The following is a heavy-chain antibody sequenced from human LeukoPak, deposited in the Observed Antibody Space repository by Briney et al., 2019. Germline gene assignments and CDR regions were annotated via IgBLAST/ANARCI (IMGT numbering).Heavy chain of an antibody. CDR1: GFTLSTNS. CDR2: ITAGGGNK. J-gene: IGHJ4*02. Sequence: PGGSLRLSCAASGFTLSTNSMSWGRQAPGKGLERGSTITAGGGNKEYADSVTAPFTISRYNSTNTVYLQMNSLRAEDTAVYYCAKDSPGFGIVFDSWGQGTLVTVSS. CDR3: AKDSPGFGIVFDS. V-gene: IGHV3-23*01. D-gene: IGHD3-16*01.